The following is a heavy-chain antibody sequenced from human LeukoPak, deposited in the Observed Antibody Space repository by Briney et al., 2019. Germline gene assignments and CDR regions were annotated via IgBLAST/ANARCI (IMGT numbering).Heavy chain of an antibody. V-gene: IGHV4-59*01. Sequence: SETLSLTCTVSGGSISSYYWSWIRQPPGKGLEWIGYIYYSGSTNYNPSLKSRVTISVDTSKNQFSLKLSSVTAADAAVYYCARGLGYSYGSGPRYYFYYGTDVWGQGTTVTVSS. CDR3: ARGLGYSYGSGPRYYFYYGTDV. CDR2: IYYSGST. J-gene: IGHJ6*02. D-gene: IGHD5-18*01. CDR1: GGSISSYY.